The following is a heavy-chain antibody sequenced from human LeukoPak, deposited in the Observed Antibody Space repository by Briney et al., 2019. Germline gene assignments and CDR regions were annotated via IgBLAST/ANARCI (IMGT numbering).Heavy chain of an antibody. CDR2: VDPEDGET. CDR1: GYTFTDYY. V-gene: IGHV1-69-2*01. J-gene: IGHJ4*02. D-gene: IGHD1-26*01. CDR3: ATGLMVGPDFDY. Sequence: ASVKVSCKVSGYTFTDYYMHWVQQAPGKGLEWMGLVDPEDGETIYAEKFQGRVTITADTSTDTAYMELSSLRSEDTAVYYCATGLMVGPDFDYWGQGTLITVSS.